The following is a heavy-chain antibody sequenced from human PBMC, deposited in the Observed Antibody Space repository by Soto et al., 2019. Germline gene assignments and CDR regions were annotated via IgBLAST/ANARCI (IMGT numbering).Heavy chain of an antibody. CDR2: IYHSGST. Sequence: QLQLQESGSGLVKPSQTLSLTCAVSGGSISSGGDSWSWIRQPPGKGLEWIGYIYHSGSTYYNPYLKSRVTISVDRSKRQFSLKLSSVTAADTAVYYCARVWGYSYGLASDIWGQGTMVTVSS. D-gene: IGHD5-18*01. CDR3: ARVWGYSYGLASDI. J-gene: IGHJ3*02. CDR1: GGSISSGGDS. V-gene: IGHV4-30-2*01.